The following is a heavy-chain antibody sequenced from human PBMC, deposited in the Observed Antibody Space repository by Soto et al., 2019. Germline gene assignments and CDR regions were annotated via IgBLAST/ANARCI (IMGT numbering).Heavy chain of an antibody. CDR1: GFTFSSYP. D-gene: IGHD3-22*01. J-gene: IGHJ6*02. CDR3: VRDMNYYYSGGPPLPYSHYVMAV. Sequence: GGSLRLSCAASGFTFSSYPIHWVRQAPGKGLEWVAVISYDGSNKYYTDSVKGRFTISRDNSKNTLYLQMDSLRAEDTAVYYCVRDMNYYYSGGPPLPYSHYVMAVWGQGTTVPVSS. V-gene: IGHV3-30-3*01. CDR2: ISYDGSNK.